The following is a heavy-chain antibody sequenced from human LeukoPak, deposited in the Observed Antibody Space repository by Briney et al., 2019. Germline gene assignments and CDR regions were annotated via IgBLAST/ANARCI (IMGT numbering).Heavy chain of an antibody. J-gene: IGHJ6*02. D-gene: IGHD3-9*01. CDR1: GFTFSDYY. V-gene: IGHV3-11*01. CDR3: ARDRNILTGYYASPEYYGMDV. CDR2: ISSSGSTI. Sequence: GGSLRLSCAASGFTFSDYYMSWIRQAPGEGLEWVSYISSSGSTIYYADSVKGRFTISRDNAKNSLYLQMNSLRDEDTAVYYCARDRNILTGYYASPEYYGMDVWGQGTTVTVSS.